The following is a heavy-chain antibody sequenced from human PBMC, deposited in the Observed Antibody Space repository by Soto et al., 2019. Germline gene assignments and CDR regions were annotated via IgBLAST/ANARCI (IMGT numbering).Heavy chain of an antibody. CDR3: AKDIAARRQAIYGMDV. CDR2: ISGSGGST. CDR1: GFTFSSYA. D-gene: IGHD6-6*01. Sequence: GGSLRLSCAASGFTFSSYAMSWVRQAPGKGPEWVSAISGSGGSTYYADSVKGRFTISRDNSKNTLYLQMNSLRAEDTAVYYCAKDIAARRQAIYGMDVWGQGTTVTV. J-gene: IGHJ6*02. V-gene: IGHV3-23*01.